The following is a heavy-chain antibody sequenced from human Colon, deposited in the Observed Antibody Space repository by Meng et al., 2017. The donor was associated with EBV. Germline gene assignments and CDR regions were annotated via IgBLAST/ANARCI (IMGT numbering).Heavy chain of an antibody. CDR2: IYYSGST. V-gene: IGHV4-30-4*01. Sequence: VRLEESGPGLVQPSQTLSLTCTVSGGSISSGDYYWSWIRQPPGKGLEWIGYIYYSGSTYSNASLKSRVTISIDRSKNQFSLKLSSVTAADTAVYYCARDRKHYGERGWFDPWGQGTLVTVSS. D-gene: IGHD4-17*01. J-gene: IGHJ5*02. CDR3: ARDRKHYGERGWFDP. CDR1: GGSISSGDYY.